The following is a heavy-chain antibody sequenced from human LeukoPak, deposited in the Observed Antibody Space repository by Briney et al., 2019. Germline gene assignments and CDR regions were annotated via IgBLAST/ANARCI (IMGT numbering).Heavy chain of an antibody. J-gene: IGHJ3*02. CDR1: GFNFDKYN. CDR2: ISLSGSPI. CDR3: ARDSYDSSGYYYAAFDI. Sequence: GGSLRLSCAASGFNFDKYNMNWVRQAPGKGLEWISYISLSGSPIYYADSVKGRFTISRDNAKNSLYLQMNSLRAEDTAVYYCARDSYDSSGYYYAAFDIWGQGTMVTVSS. D-gene: IGHD3-22*01. V-gene: IGHV3-48*04.